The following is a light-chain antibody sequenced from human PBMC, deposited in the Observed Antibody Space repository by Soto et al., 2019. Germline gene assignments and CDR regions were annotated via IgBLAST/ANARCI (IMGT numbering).Light chain of an antibody. J-gene: IGLJ1*01. CDR3: AAWDDSLNVYV. V-gene: IGLV1-44*01. CDR2: SSD. CDR1: SSNIGRNT. Sequence: QSVLTQPPSASGTPGQRVTISCYGSSSNIGRNTVNWYQQLPGTVPKLLIYSSDQRPSGVPDRFSGSKSGTSASLAISGLQSEDEADYDCAAWDDSLNVYVFGTGTKLTVL.